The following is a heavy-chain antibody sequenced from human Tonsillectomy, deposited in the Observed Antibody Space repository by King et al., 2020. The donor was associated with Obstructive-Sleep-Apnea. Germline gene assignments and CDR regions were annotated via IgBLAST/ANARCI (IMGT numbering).Heavy chain of an antibody. CDR1: GFTFGDYA. D-gene: IGHD3-22*01. Sequence: VQLVESGGGLVQPGRSLRLSCTASGFTFGDYAMSWFRQAPGKGLEWVGFIRWKVYGGATEYGESVKGRFTIPRDDSKSIAYLQMTSLKTEDTAVYYCTRDRGYYDTSGYLGFYWGQGTLVTVSS. V-gene: IGHV3-49*03. CDR3: TRDRGYYDTSGYLGFY. J-gene: IGHJ4*02. CDR2: IRWKVYGGAT.